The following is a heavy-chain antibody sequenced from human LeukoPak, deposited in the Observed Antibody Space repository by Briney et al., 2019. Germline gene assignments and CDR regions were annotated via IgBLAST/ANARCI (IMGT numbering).Heavy chain of an antibody. D-gene: IGHD1-26*01. CDR2: IYYSGSI. Sequence: PSETLSLTCTVSGGSISSYYWSWIRQPPGKGLEWIGYIYYSGSINYNPSLKSRVTISVDTSKNQFSLKLSSVTAADTAVYYCARSGFIVGATRFDPWGQGTLVTVSS. CDR1: GGSISSYY. V-gene: IGHV4-59*08. CDR3: ARSGFIVGATRFDP. J-gene: IGHJ5*02.